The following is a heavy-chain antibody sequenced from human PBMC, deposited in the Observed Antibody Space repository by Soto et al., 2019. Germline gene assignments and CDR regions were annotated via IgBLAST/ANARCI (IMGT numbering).Heavy chain of an antibody. CDR3: ASQQLGPSYYYGMDV. Sequence: QVQLVQSGAEVKKPGSSVKVSCKASGGTFSSYAISWVRQAPGQGLEWMGGIIPIFGTANYAQKFQGRVTITADEPTSTAYMGLGSLRSEDTAVYYCASQQLGPSYYYGMDVWGQGTTVTVSS. CDR2: IIPIFGTA. D-gene: IGHD6-6*01. V-gene: IGHV1-69*12. J-gene: IGHJ6*02. CDR1: GGTFSSYA.